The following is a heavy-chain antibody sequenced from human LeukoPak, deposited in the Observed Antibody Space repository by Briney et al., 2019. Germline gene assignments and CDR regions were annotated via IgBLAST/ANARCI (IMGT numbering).Heavy chain of an antibody. CDR1: GFTVSSNY. J-gene: IGHJ4*02. CDR3: ARMGLGYCSGGSYAIDY. D-gene: IGHD2-15*01. CDR2: IYSGGST. V-gene: IGHV3-53*01. Sequence: PGGSLRLSCAASGFTVSSNYMSWVRQAPGKGLEWVSVIYSGGSTYYADSVKGRFTISRDNSKNTLYLQMNSLRAEDTAVYYCARMGLGYCSGGSYAIDYWGQGTLVTVSS.